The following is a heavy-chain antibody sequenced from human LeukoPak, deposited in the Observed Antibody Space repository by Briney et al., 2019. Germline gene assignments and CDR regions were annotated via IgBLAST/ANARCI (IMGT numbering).Heavy chain of an antibody. CDR1: GFTFSSYE. CDR3: AELGITMIGGV. Sequence: GGSLRLSCAASGFTFSSYEMNWVRQAPGKGLEWASYISSSGSTIYYADSVKGRFTISRDNAKNSLYLQMDSLRAEDTAVYYCAELGITMIGGVWGKGTTVTISS. V-gene: IGHV3-48*03. CDR2: ISSSGSTI. J-gene: IGHJ6*04. D-gene: IGHD3-10*02.